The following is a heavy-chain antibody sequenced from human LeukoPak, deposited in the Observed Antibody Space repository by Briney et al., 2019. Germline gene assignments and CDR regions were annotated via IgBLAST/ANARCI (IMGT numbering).Heavy chain of an antibody. CDR3: ARSTTSWYEFDY. V-gene: IGHV5-51*01. D-gene: IGHD2-2*01. J-gene: IGHJ4*02. Sequence: GAALKISCKGSGYSFTSYWIGWVRQVPGKGLEWMGIIYPGDSETRYSPSFQGQVTISADKSFSTAYLQWSSLKASDTAMYFCARSTTSWYEFDYWGQGTLITVSS. CDR2: IYPGDSET. CDR1: GYSFTSYW.